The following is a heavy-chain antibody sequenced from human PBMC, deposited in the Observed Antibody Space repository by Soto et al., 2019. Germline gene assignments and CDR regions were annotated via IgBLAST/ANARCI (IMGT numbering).Heavy chain of an antibody. CDR3: ARVLGAPLYYFDY. CDR1: GYSISIGNY. CDR2: IYQSGST. Sequence: SETLSLTCPVSGYSISIGNYWGWIRQPPGKRLEWIGSIYQSGSTYYNPSLRSRATISVDTSKNQFSLKLSSVTAADTAVYYCARVLGAPLYYFDYWGQGILVTVS. J-gene: IGHJ4*02. D-gene: IGHD1-26*01. V-gene: IGHV4-38-2*02.